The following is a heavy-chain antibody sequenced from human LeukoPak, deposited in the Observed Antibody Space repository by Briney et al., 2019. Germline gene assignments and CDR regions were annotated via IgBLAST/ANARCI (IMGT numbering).Heavy chain of an antibody. CDR2: INGNGAST. J-gene: IGHJ4*02. V-gene: IGHV3-23*01. CDR1: GFTFNTHA. Sequence: GGSLRLPCAASGFTFNTHAMSWVRQAPGKGLEWVSGINGNGASTYYSDSVKGRFTISRDNSKNTLYLQMSSLRAEDTAVYYCAKDQGYYYLDYWGQGTLVTVSS. D-gene: IGHD2-15*01. CDR3: AKDQGYYYLDY.